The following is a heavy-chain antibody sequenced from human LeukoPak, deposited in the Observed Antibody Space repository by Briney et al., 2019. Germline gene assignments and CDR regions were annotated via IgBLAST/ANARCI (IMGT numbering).Heavy chain of an antibody. D-gene: IGHD3-10*01. CDR3: ARGGVRGVIPDY. CDR1: GYTFTSYD. J-gene: IGHJ4*02. V-gene: IGHV1-8*01. Sequence: AAVKVSCKASGYTFTSYDFNWVRQDTAQGVEWMGWMNPNSGNTGYAKKFQGRVTMTRNTSISTAYMELSSLRSEDTAVYYCARGGVRGVIPDYWGQGTLVTVSS. CDR2: MNPNSGNT.